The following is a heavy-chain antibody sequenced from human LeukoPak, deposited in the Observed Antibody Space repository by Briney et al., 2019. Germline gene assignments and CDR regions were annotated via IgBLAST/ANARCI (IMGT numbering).Heavy chain of an antibody. D-gene: IGHD2-8*02. CDR2: IIPIFGTA. J-gene: IGHJ6*02. CDR1: GGTFSSYA. V-gene: IGHV1-69*13. CDR3: ARDEPRVLGQPYYYYGMDV. Sequence: SVKVSCKASGGTFSSYAISWVRQAPGQGLEWMGGIIPIFGTANYAQKFQGRVTITADESTSTAYMELSSLRSEDTAVYYCARDEPRVLGQPYYYYGMDVWGQGTTVTVSS.